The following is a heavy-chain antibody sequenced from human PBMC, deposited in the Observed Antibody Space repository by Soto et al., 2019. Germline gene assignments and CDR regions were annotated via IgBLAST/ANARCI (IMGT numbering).Heavy chain of an antibody. CDR3: ARDSSGYPDY. CDR2: INPSGGST. J-gene: IGHJ4*02. CDR1: GYTFSSDY. D-gene: IGHD3-22*01. Sequence: ASVNVSCKASGYTFSSDYMHWVRQAPGQGLEWMGIINPSGGSTSYAQKFQGRVTMTRDTSTSTVYMELSSLRSEDTAVYYCARDSSGYPDYWGQGTLVTVS. V-gene: IGHV1-46*01.